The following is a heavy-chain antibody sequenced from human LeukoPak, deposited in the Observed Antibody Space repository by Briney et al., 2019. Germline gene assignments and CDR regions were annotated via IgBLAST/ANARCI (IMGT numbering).Heavy chain of an antibody. J-gene: IGHJ4*02. CDR1: GFTFSSYW. V-gene: IGHV3-7*03. CDR2: IKQDGSEK. D-gene: IGHD3-22*01. Sequence: GGSLRLSCAASGFTFSSYWMSWVRQAPGKGLEWVANIKQDGSEKYYVDSVKGRFTISRDNAKNSLYLQMNSLRAEDTAVYYCARVEDYYDSSGYLDYWGQGTLVTVSS. CDR3: ARVEDYYDSSGYLDY.